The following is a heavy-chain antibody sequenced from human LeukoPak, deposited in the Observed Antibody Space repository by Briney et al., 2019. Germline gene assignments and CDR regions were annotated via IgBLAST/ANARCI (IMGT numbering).Heavy chain of an antibody. CDR2: IKQDGREK. D-gene: IGHD2-15*01. J-gene: IGHJ4*02. CDR3: PRYIVVVVAATGFDY. CDR1: GFTFSSYW. Sequence: GGSLRLSCAASGFTFSSYWMSWVRQALGKELEGVANIKQDGREKYYVDSVKGRFTISRDNPKNSLYLQMNSLRAEDTAVYYCPRYIVVVVAATGFDYWGQATLVTVSS. V-gene: IGHV3-7*01.